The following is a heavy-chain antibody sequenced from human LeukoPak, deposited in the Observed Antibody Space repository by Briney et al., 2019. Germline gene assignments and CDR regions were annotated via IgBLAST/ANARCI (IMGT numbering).Heavy chain of an antibody. J-gene: IGHJ4*02. CDR2: IKRKTDGGTT. D-gene: IGHD3-22*01. CDR3: TTDQRDYYDSSGYTRE. CDR1: GFTFSNAW. V-gene: IGHV3-15*01. Sequence: GESLRLSSAASGFTFSNAWMSWVRQALGKGLEWVGRIKRKTDGGTTDYAAPVKGRFTISRDDSKNTLYLQMNSLKTEDTAVYYCTTDQRDYYDSSGYTREWGQGTLVTVSS.